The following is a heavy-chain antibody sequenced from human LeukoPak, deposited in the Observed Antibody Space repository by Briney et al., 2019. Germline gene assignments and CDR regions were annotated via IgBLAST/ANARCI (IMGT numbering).Heavy chain of an antibody. CDR1: GFTFSSYG. CDR2: IRYDGSNK. V-gene: IGHV3-30*02. CDR3: AKDSCSSTSCYSPIDY. D-gene: IGHD2-2*02. Sequence: GGSLRLSCAASGFTFSSYGMHWVRQAPGKGLEWVAFIRYDGSNKYYADSVKGRFTISTDYSKNTLYLQMNSLRAEDTAVYYCAKDSCSSTSCYSPIDYWGQGTLVTVSS. J-gene: IGHJ4*02.